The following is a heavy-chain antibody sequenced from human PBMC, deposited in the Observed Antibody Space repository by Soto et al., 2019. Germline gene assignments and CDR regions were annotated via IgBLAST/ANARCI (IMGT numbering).Heavy chain of an antibody. J-gene: IGHJ6*02. D-gene: IGHD3-10*01. V-gene: IGHV3-23*01. CDR2: TSDSGDTA. CDR1: GFTFTAYA. CDR3: AKAESNYGSLIYYYYGMDV. Sequence: PGGSLRLSCVASGFTFTAYAMTWVRQAPGKGLEWVSGTSDSGDTAYYADSVKGRFTISRDNSKNTLYLQMNSLRAEDTAVYYCAKAESNYGSLIYYYYGMDVWGQGTTVTVSS.